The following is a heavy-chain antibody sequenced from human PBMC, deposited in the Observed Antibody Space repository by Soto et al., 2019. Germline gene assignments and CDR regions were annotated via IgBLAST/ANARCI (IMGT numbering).Heavy chain of an antibody. CDR3: ARTAGEVGATCFDY. CDR1: GGSIRSSSYY. Sequence: QLQLQESGPGLVKPSETLSLTCTVSGGSIRSSSYYLGWIRHPPGKGLEWIGSIYYSGITYSNPSLKTRGPISVDTSKHQCSLRLSSVTAADTAVYYCARTAGEVGATCFDYWGQGTLVTVSS. V-gene: IGHV4-39*01. J-gene: IGHJ4*02. D-gene: IGHD1-26*01. CDR2: IYYSGIT.